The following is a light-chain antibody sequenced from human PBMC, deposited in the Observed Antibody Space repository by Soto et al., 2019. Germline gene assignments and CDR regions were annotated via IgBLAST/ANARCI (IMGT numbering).Light chain of an antibody. CDR2: GAS. CDR1: QSVSSNF. Sequence: EIVLTQSPGTLSLSPGERATLSCRASQSVSSNFLAWYQQKPAQAPRLLIYGASSRATGIPARFSGSGYGTDFTLTISSLEPEDFAVYYCQQRSNWPTFGQGTRLEIK. CDR3: QQRSNWPT. V-gene: IGKV3D-20*02. J-gene: IGKJ5*01.